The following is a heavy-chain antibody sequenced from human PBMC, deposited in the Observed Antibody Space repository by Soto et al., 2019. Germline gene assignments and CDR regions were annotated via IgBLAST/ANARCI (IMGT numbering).Heavy chain of an antibody. CDR2: INPSGGST. J-gene: IGHJ4*02. Sequence: ASVKVSCKASGYTFTSYYMHWVRQAPGQGREWMGIINPSGGSTSYAQKFQGRVTMTRDTSTSTVYMELSSLRSEDTAVYYCASNAEYYYGSGSLDYWGQGTLVTVSS. CDR1: GYTFTSYY. CDR3: ASNAEYYYGSGSLDY. V-gene: IGHV1-46*03. D-gene: IGHD3-10*01.